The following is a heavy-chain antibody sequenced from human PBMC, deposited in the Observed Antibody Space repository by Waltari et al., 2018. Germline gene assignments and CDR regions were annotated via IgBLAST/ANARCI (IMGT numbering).Heavy chain of an antibody. Sequence: EVQLVESGGDLVQPGGSLRLSCAASGFTFSRYSMNWVRQAPGKGLEWVAYISGSSTTIYYTDSVKGRFTISRDNAKNSLYLQMNSLRAEDTAVYYCARDVGPHDYGDYVVYWGQGTLVTVSS. CDR3: ARDVGPHDYGDYVVY. CDR1: GFTFSRYS. D-gene: IGHD4-17*01. J-gene: IGHJ4*02. V-gene: IGHV3-48*01. CDR2: ISGSSTTI.